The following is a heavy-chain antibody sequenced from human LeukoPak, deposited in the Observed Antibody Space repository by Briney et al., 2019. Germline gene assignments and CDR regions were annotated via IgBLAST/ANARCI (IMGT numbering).Heavy chain of an antibody. CDR2: ISWNSGSI. D-gene: IGHD2-15*01. Sequence: PGGSLRLSCAASGFNFDDYAMHWVRQAPGKGLEWVSGISWNSGSIGYADSVKGRFTISRDNAKNSLYLQMNSLRAEDTALYYCAKSTGGYYYYGMDVWGQGTTVTVSS. J-gene: IGHJ6*02. CDR3: AKSTGGYYYYGMDV. CDR1: GFNFDDYA. V-gene: IGHV3-9*01.